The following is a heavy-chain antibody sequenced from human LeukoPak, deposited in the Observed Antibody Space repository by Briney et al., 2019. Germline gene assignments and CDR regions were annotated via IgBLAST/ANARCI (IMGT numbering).Heavy chain of an antibody. D-gene: IGHD1-14*01. V-gene: IGHV3-74*01. J-gene: IGHJ4*02. Sequence: QTGGSLRLSFAASGFTSSNSWMHWVRQVPGKGLLWVSRMNSDGSITNYADSVKGRFTISRDNARNTLYLQIHTLTVEDTAVYYCARAGSFRFDYWGQGTLVTVSS. CDR3: ARAGSFRFDY. CDR1: GFTSSNSW. CDR2: MNSDGSIT.